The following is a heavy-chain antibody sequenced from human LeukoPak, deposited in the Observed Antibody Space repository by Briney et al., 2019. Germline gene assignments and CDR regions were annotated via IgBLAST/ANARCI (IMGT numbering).Heavy chain of an antibody. CDR2: IGSDGTKK. Sequence: PGGSLRPSCVASGFIFSDHRFHWVRQSPDKGLEWVALIGSDGTKKYYADSVQGRFTVSRENSNNTLFLQMNTLRADDTAVYFCARQMTSTRLFDSWGQGTLVTVSS. J-gene: IGHJ4*02. D-gene: IGHD5/OR15-5a*01. V-gene: IGHV3-30*04. CDR3: ARQMTSTRLFDS. CDR1: GFIFSDHR.